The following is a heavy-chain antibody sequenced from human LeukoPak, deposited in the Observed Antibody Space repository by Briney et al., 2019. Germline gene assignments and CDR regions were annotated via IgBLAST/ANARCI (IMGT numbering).Heavy chain of an antibody. V-gene: IGHV4-34*01. D-gene: IGHD4-17*01. J-gene: IGHJ6*03. CDR3: ARDYGDYKGYYYYYMDV. Sequence: KASETLSLTCTVSGGSISSYYWSWIRQPPGKGLEWIGEINHSGSTNYNPSLKSRVTISVDTSKNQFSLKLSSVTAADTAVYYCARDYGDYKGYYYYYMDVWGKGTTVTVSS. CDR1: GGSISSYY. CDR2: INHSGST.